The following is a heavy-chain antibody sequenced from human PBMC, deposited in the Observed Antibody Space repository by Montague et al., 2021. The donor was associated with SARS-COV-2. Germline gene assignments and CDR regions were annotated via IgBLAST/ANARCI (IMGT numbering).Heavy chain of an antibody. V-gene: IGHV4-59*01. J-gene: IGHJ2*01. CDR1: NASFDNYY. CDR3: ARRIVTYYWYFDL. D-gene: IGHD2-15*01. CDR2: IHYSGRT. Sequence: SETLSLTCTVSNASFDNYYWSWVRQSPGKGLEYIGYIHYSGRTNYNPSLRIQVTISIDTSKNQFSLKLMSVTAAETAIYFCARRIVTYYWYFDLWGRGTLVTVSS.